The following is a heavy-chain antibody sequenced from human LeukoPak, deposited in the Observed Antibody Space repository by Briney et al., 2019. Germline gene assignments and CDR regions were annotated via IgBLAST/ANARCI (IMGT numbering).Heavy chain of an antibody. Sequence: GGSLRLSCTASGFTFSNYGMHWVRQAPGKGLEWVAFTRNDGSNEFYADSVKGRFTISRDNSKNTLYLQMNSLRAEDTAVYYCAREGGSLVGATGYFDYWGQGTLVTVSS. D-gene: IGHD1-26*01. J-gene: IGHJ4*02. V-gene: IGHV3-30*02. CDR2: TRNDGSNE. CDR3: AREGGSLVGATGYFDY. CDR1: GFTFSNYG.